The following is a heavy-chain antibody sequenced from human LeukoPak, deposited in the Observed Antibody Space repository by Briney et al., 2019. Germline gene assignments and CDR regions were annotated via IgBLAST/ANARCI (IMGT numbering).Heavy chain of an antibody. CDR2: IYSGST. V-gene: IGHV4-39*01. J-gene: IGHJ6*03. CDR1: GGSISSSSYY. Sequence: SETLSLTCTVSGGSISSSSYYWGWIRQPPGKGLEWIGSIYSGSTYYNPSLKSRVTISVDTSKNQFSLKLSSVAAADTAVFYCARHVSAYSSGLPYYMDVWGKGTTVTVSS. D-gene: IGHD6-19*01. CDR3: ARHVSAYSSGLPYYMDV.